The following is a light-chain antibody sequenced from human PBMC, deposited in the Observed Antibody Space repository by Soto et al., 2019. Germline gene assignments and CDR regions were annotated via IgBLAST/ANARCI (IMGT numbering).Light chain of an antibody. V-gene: IGLV4-69*01. J-gene: IGLJ2*01. Sequence: QPVLTQSPSASASLGASVKLTCTLSSGHSSYAIAWHQQQPEKGPRYLMKVNSNGSHSKGDGIPDRFSGSSSGAERYLTISSRQSEDEADYYCQTWGSGIRVVFGGGTKVTVL. CDR2: VNSNGSH. CDR3: QTWGSGIRVV. CDR1: SGHSSYA.